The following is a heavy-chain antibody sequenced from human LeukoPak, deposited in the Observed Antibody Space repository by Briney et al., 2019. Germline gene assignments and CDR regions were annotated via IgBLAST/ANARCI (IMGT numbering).Heavy chain of an antibody. J-gene: IGHJ4*02. CDR2: IYYSGST. V-gene: IGHV4-31*03. Sequence: SETLSLTCTVSGGSISSGGYYWSWIRQHPGKGLEWIGYIYYSGSTYYNPSLKSRVTISVDTSKNQFSLELSSVTAADTAVYYCARGDYYDSSGNDYWGQGTLVTVSS. CDR1: GGSISSGGYY. CDR3: ARGDYYDSSGNDY. D-gene: IGHD3-22*01.